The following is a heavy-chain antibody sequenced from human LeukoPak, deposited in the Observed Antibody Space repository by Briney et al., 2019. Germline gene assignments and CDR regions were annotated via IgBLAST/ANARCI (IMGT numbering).Heavy chain of an antibody. D-gene: IGHD6-13*01. CDR1: GFTFSSYS. CDR2: ISSSSSYI. J-gene: IGHJ5*02. CDR3: ASAGIAAALKPNWFDP. Sequence: GGSLRLSCAASGFTFSSYSMNWVRQAPGKGLEWVSSISSSSSYIYYADSVKGRFTISRDNAKNSLYLQMNSLRAEDTAVYYCASAGIAAALKPNWFDPWGQGTLVTVSS. V-gene: IGHV3-21*01.